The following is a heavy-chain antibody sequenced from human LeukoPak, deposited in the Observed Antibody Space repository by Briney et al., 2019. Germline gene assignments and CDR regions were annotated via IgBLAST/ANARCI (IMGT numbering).Heavy chain of an antibody. V-gene: IGHV4-59*08. J-gene: IGHJ4*02. CDR2: IYHSGST. CDR1: GGSISPYY. D-gene: IGHD1-26*01. CDR3: ARHGGGGESYPRVFDF. Sequence: SETLSLTCTASGGSISPYYWSWIRQPPGKGLEWIGYIYHSGSTNYNPSLKSRVIISVDTSKNQFSLKLNSVTAADTAMYYCARHGGGGESYPRVFDFWGRGNLVTVSS.